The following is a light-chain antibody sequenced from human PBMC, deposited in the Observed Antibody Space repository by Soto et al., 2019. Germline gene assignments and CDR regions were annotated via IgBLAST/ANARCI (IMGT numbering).Light chain of an antibody. V-gene: IGKV1D-16*01. J-gene: IGKJ5*01. CDR1: QGISTF. CDR2: TAS. Sequence: DIQLTQSPSSLSASVGDRVTITCRASQGISTFLAWYQQKPGKAPKSLIKTASTLQSGVPSRFIGSGSETDFTLTISSLQPEDFATYYCQQYSSYPRTFGQGTRLEVK. CDR3: QQYSSYPRT.